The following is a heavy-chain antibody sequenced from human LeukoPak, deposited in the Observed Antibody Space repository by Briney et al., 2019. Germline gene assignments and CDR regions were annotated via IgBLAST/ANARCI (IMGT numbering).Heavy chain of an antibody. Sequence: PSETLSLTCTVSGGSISSYYWSWIRQPPGKGLEWIGYMSYTGSTNYNPSLKSRVTISEDTSKNHFSLKLSSVTAADTAVYYCARGPIYYDSSGFRDYYFDYWGQGTLVTVSS. V-gene: IGHV4-59*01. D-gene: IGHD3-22*01. CDR3: ARGPIYYDSSGFRDYYFDY. CDR2: MSYTGST. J-gene: IGHJ4*02. CDR1: GGSISSYY.